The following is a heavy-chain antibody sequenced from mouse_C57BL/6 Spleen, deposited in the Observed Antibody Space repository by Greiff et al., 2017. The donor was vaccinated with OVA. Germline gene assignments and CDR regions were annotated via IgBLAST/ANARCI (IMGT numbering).Heavy chain of an antibody. J-gene: IGHJ2*01. V-gene: IGHV5-17*01. D-gene: IGHD2-1*01. CDR3: ARPYGNYPYYFDY. Sequence: EVMLVESGGGLVKPGGSLKLSCAASGFTFSDYGMHWVRQAPEKGLEWVAYISSGSSTISYADTVQGRFTISRDNAKNTLFLQMNSLRSEDTAMYYCARPYGNYPYYFDYWGKGTTLTVSS. CDR2: ISSGSSTI. CDR1: GFTFSDYG.